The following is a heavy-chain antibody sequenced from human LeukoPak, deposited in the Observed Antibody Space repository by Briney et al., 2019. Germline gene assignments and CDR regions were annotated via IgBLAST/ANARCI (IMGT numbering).Heavy chain of an antibody. CDR2: INHSGST. CDR3: ARDLTVRMKKSDMDV. Sequence: SETLSLTCAVYGGSFSGYYWSWIRQPPGKGLEWIGEINHSGSTNYNPSLKSRVTISVDTSKNQFSLKLSSVTAADTAVYYCARDLTVRMKKSDMDVWGKGTTVTISS. D-gene: IGHD2-8*01. V-gene: IGHV4-34*01. CDR1: GGSFSGYY. J-gene: IGHJ6*03.